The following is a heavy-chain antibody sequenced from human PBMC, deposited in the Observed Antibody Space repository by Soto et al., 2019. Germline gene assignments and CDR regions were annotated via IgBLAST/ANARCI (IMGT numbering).Heavy chain of an antibody. CDR2: ISYDGSNK. Sequence: PGGSLTLAWAASAFTFSSYGMHWVRQAPGKGREWVAFISYDGSNKYYAHSVQGRFNISRDNSKNTLYLQMNSLRAEDTAVYYCGIPPGSGYYQPFDYWGQGTLVTVPS. J-gene: IGHJ4*02. V-gene: IGHV3-30*03. CDR3: GIPPGSGYYQPFDY. D-gene: IGHD3-22*01. CDR1: AFTFSSYG.